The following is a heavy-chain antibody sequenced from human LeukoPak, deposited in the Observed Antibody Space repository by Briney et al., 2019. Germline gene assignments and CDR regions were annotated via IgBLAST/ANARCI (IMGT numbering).Heavy chain of an antibody. CDR2: IRYDVSNK. J-gene: IGHJ4*02. CDR3: AREIRGYSYFDY. D-gene: IGHD1-26*01. Sequence: GGALRHSCAAPRFTFSSYGMYSVRPAPGRGLGWVAFIRYDVSNKYYADSVKGRFTIARDNAKNSLYLQMNSLTAEDTAVYYCAREIRGYSYFDYWGQGTLVTVSS. V-gene: IGHV3-30*02. CDR1: RFTFSSYG.